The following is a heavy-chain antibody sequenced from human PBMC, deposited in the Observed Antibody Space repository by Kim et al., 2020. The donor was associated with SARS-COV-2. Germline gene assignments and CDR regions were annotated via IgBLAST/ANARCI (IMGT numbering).Heavy chain of an antibody. Sequence: ASVKVSCKASGYTFTSYAMHWVRQAPGQRLEWMGWINAGNGNTKYSQKFQGRVTITRDTSASTAYMELSSLRSEDTAVYYCAREGGYSSSWYDEWDYFDYWGQGTLVTVSS. CDR1: GYTFTSYA. D-gene: IGHD6-13*01. CDR3: AREGGYSSSWYDEWDYFDY. CDR2: INAGNGNT. J-gene: IGHJ4*02. V-gene: IGHV1-3*01.